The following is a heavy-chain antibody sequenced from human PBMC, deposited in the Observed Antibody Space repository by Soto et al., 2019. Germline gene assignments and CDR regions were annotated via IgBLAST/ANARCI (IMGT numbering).Heavy chain of an antibody. V-gene: IGHV3-30*18. Sequence: QVQLVESGGGVVQPGRALRLSCAVSGFTFSSYAMHWVRQAPGKGLERVALISHDGSEKYYADSVKGRFTISRDNSKNTLSLQMNSLRAEDTAVYYCAKSYNTGWYVHFDFWGQGTLVTVSS. CDR2: ISHDGSEK. CDR1: GFTFSSYA. CDR3: AKSYNTGWYVHFDF. J-gene: IGHJ4*02. D-gene: IGHD6-19*01.